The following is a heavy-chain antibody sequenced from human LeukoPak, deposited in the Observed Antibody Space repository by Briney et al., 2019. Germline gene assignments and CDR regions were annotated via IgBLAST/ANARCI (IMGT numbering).Heavy chain of an antibody. J-gene: IGHJ4*02. CDR1: GFTFSNDW. D-gene: IGHD3-9*01. Sequence: GGSLRLSCAASGFTFSNDWMSWVRQAPGKGLEWVGNIKQDGSVKYCVDSVKGRFTISRDNAKNSLYLQMNSMRAEDTAVYYCASTRRYFDWLLDWGQGTLVTVSS. CDR3: ASTRRYFDWLLD. V-gene: IGHV3-7*01. CDR2: IKQDGSVK.